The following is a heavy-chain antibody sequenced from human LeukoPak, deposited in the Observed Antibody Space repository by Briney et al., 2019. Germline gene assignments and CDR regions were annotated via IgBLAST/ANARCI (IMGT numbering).Heavy chain of an antibody. Sequence: GGSLRLSCAASGFTFSSYAMHWVRQAPGKGPEWVAVISYDGSNKYYADSVKGRFTISRDNSKNTLYLQMNSLRAEDTAVYYCARAIWELPLDYWGQGTLVTVSS. J-gene: IGHJ4*02. V-gene: IGHV3-30-3*01. CDR3: ARAIWELPLDY. CDR1: GFTFSSYA. D-gene: IGHD1-26*01. CDR2: ISYDGSNK.